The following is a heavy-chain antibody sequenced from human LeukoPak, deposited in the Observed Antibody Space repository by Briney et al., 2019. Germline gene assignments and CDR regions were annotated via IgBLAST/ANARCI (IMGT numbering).Heavy chain of an antibody. CDR3: AKLYSSSTGIGTGDY. CDR1: GFTFSSYA. D-gene: IGHD6-13*01. Sequence: PGGSLRLSCAASGFTFSSYAMSWVRQAPGKGLEWVSAISGSGGSTYYADSVNGRFTISRDNSKNTLYLQMNSLRAEDTAVYYCAKLYSSSTGIGTGDYWGQGTLVTVSS. J-gene: IGHJ4*02. CDR2: ISGSGGST. V-gene: IGHV3-23*01.